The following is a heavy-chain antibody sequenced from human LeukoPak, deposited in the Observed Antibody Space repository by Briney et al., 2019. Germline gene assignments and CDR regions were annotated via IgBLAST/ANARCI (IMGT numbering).Heavy chain of an antibody. D-gene: IGHD6-13*01. CDR2: IRSKAYGGTT. CDR1: GFTFGDYA. J-gene: IGHJ6*03. V-gene: IGHV3-49*03. Sequence: GRSLRLSCTASGFTFGDYAMSWFRQAPGKGLEWVGFIRSKAYGGTTEYAESVKGRFTISRDDSKSIAYLQMNSLKTEDTAVYYCTRDHEGSSWFGLNYYYYYMDVWGKGTTVTVSS. CDR3: TRDHEGSSWFGLNYYYYYMDV.